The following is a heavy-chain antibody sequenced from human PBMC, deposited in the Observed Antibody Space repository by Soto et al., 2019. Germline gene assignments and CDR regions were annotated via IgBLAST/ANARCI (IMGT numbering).Heavy chain of an antibody. V-gene: IGHV4-34*01. J-gene: IGHJ4*02. CDR1: GWSSSGYY. CDR2: INHSGST. CDR3: ARSITGYSGYVAYYFDY. D-gene: IGHD5-12*01. Sequence: PSETLSLTCAFYGWSSSGYYWSLIRQPPGKGLEWIGEINHSGSTNYNPSLKSRVTISVDTSKNQFSLKLSSVTAADTAVYYCARSITGYSGYVAYYFDYWGQGTLVTVSS.